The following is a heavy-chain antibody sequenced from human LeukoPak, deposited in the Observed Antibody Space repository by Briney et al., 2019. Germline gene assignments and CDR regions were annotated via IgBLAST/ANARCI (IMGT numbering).Heavy chain of an antibody. CDR1: GYSISSGYC. J-gene: IGHJ4*02. D-gene: IGHD2-2*02. Sequence: SETLSLTCTVSGYSISSGYCWGWIRQPPGKGLEWIGSIYHSGSTYYNPSLKSRVTISVDTSKNQFSLKLSSVTAADTAVYYCARTMGYCSSTSCYSGRGYFDYWGQGTLVTVSS. CDR2: IYHSGST. V-gene: IGHV4-38-2*02. CDR3: ARTMGYCSSTSCYSGRGYFDY.